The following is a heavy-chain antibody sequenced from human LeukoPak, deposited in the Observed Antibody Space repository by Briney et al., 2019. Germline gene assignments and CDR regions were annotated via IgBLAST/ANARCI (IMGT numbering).Heavy chain of an antibody. Sequence: GGSLRLLCAVSGFTFSNYAMSWVRQAPGKGLEWVSAITSSGGDTYNADSVRGRFSISRDNSKNTLYLQMNSLRAEDTAVFFCAKADYNDYAFDNWGQGTLVTVSA. CDR3: AKADYNDYAFDN. V-gene: IGHV3-23*01. CDR2: ITSSGGDT. CDR1: GFTFSNYA. J-gene: IGHJ4*02. D-gene: IGHD4-11*01.